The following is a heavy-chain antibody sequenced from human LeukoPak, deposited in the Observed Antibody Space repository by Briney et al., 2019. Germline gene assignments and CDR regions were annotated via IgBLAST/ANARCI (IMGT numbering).Heavy chain of an antibody. D-gene: IGHD3-10*01. CDR1: GFIFNNYG. J-gene: IGHJ4*02. CDR2: IKQDGSEK. Sequence: GGSLRLSCAASGFIFNNYGLVWVRQAPGKGLEWVANIKQDGSEKYYVDSVKGRFTISRDNAKNSLYLQMNSLRAEDTAVYYCARDGLEGDMVRGDTFDYWGQGTLVTVSS. CDR3: ARDGLEGDMVRGDTFDY. V-gene: IGHV3-7*01.